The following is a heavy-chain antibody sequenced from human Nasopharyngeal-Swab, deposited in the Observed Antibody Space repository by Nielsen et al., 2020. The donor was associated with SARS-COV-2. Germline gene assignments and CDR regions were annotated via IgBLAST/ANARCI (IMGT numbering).Heavy chain of an antibody. CDR1: GGTFSSYA. Sequence: SVKVSCKAPGGTFSSYAISWVRQAPGQGLEWMGGIIPIFGTANYAQKFQGRVTITADESTSTAYMELSSLRSEDTAVYYCARDSVVYGWELLNWGQGTLVTVSS. CDR3: ARDSVVYGWELLN. D-gene: IGHD2-15*01. V-gene: IGHV1-69*13. J-gene: IGHJ4*02. CDR2: IIPIFGTA.